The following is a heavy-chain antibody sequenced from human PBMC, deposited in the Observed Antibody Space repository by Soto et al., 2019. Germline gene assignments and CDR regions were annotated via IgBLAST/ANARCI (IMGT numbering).Heavy chain of an antibody. D-gene: IGHD4-17*01. CDR1: GYTFTSYG. CDR3: ARGGLTTVTSPIDD. Sequence: GASVKVSCKASGYTFTSYGISWVRQAPGQGLEWVGWISGYDGNTDYAHKFRGRVTMTRDTSTSTVYMELSSLRSEDTAVYYCARGGLTTVTSPIDDWGQGTLVTVSS. CDR2: ISGYDGNT. J-gene: IGHJ4*02. V-gene: IGHV1-18*01.